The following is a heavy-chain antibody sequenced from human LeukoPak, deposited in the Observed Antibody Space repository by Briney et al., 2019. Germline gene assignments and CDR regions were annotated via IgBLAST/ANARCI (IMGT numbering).Heavy chain of an antibody. CDR1: GFTFSSYA. V-gene: IGHV3-23*01. D-gene: IGHD4-17*01. CDR2: ISGSGGST. J-gene: IGHJ6*03. CDR3: ARVVTTFSGYYYYYMDV. Sequence: PGGSLRLSCAASGFTFSSYAMSWVRQAPGKGLEWVSAISGSGGSTYYADSVKSRFTISRDNSKNTLYLQMNSLRAEDTAVYYCARVVTTFSGYYYYYMDVWAKGPRSPSP.